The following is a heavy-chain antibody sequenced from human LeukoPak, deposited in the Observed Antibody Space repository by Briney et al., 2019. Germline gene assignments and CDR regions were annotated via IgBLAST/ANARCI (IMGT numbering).Heavy chain of an antibody. V-gene: IGHV3-7*01. Sequence: GGSLRLSCAASGFTFSSYWMSWVHQAPGKGLEWVANIKQDGSEKYYVDSVKGRFTISRDNAKNSLYLQMNSLRAEDTAVYYCAREGRSSSWYSGYWGQGTLVTVSS. J-gene: IGHJ4*02. CDR2: IKQDGSEK. CDR3: AREGRSSSWYSGY. D-gene: IGHD6-13*01. CDR1: GFTFSSYW.